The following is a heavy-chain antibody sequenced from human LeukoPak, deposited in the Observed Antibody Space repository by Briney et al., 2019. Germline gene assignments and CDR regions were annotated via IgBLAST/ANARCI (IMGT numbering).Heavy chain of an antibody. D-gene: IGHD3-10*01. CDR3: ARDGRKSYSLDY. CDR2: IRYDGGNK. CDR1: GFTFSNYG. J-gene: IGHJ4*02. Sequence: GGSLSLSCVASGFTFSNYGMHWVRQAPGKGLEWVALIRYDGGNKYYADSVKGRFTISRDNSKNTLYLQMNSLRAEDTAVYYCARDGRKSYSLDYWGQGTLVTVSS. V-gene: IGHV3-30*02.